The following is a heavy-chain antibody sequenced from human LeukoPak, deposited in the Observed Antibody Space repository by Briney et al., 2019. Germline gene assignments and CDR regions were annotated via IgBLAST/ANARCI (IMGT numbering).Heavy chain of an antibody. CDR2: INLNSRGT. CDR1: GYTFTDYY. CDR3: ARALLGCTNGVCYTGAFDY. Sequence: ASVKVSCKASGYTFTDYYMHWVRQAPGQGLEWMGWINLNSRGTNYAQKFQGRVTMTRDTSISTAYMELSRLRSDDTAVYYCARALLGCTNGVCYTGAFDYWGQGTLVTVSS. V-gene: IGHV1-2*02. D-gene: IGHD2-8*01. J-gene: IGHJ4*02.